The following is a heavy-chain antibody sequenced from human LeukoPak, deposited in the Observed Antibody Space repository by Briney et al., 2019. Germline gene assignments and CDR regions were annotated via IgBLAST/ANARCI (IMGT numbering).Heavy chain of an antibody. Sequence: PSETLSLTCAVYGGSFSGYYWSWIRQPQGKGLEWIGEINHSGSTNYNPSLKSRVTISVDTSKNQFSLKLSSVTAADTAVYYCARRDIVVVPAAIGFDPWGQGTLVTVSS. J-gene: IGHJ5*02. CDR3: ARRDIVVVPAAIGFDP. CDR2: INHSGST. CDR1: GGSFSGYY. D-gene: IGHD2-2*01. V-gene: IGHV4-34*01.